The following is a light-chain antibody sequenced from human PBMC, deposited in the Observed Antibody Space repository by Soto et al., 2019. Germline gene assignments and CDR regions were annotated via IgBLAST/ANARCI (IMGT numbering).Light chain of an antibody. V-gene: IGKV3-15*01. J-gene: IGKJ3*01. CDR1: QSVSSN. CDR3: QQSNNWPLFT. Sequence: EIVMTQSPATLSLSPGERATLSCRASQSVSSNLAWYQQKPGQAPRLLIYGASTRATGIPARFSGSGSGTEFTLTLIRLQSEDSAVYYCQQSNNWPLFTFAPGTKVDIK. CDR2: GAS.